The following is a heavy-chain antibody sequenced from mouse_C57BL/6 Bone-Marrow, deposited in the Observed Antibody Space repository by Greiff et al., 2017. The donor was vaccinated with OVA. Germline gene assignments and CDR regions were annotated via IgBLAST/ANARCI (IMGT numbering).Heavy chain of an antibody. CDR3: ARSEDYAFAY. Sequence: EVQLVESGAELVRPGASVKLSCTASGFNIKDDYMHWVKQRPEQGLEWIGWIDPENGDTEYASKFQGKATITADTSSNTAYLQLSSLTSEDTAIYYCARSEDYAFAYWGQGTLVTVSA. V-gene: IGHV14-4*01. J-gene: IGHJ3*01. CDR1: GFNIKDDY. CDR2: IDPENGDT. D-gene: IGHD2-4*01.